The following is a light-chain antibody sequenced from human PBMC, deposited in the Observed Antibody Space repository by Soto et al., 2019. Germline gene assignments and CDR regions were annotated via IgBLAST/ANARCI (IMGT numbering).Light chain of an antibody. CDR3: QRYDSFRT. Sequence: EIVLTQSPGTLSLSPGERATLSCRASQSVRSNFLAWYQQKPGQAPRLLIYGASNRATGIPDWFSGSGSGTDFTLTITRLEPEDFAMYYCQRYDSFRTFGQGTKVEI. CDR1: QSVRSNF. J-gene: IGKJ1*01. CDR2: GAS. V-gene: IGKV3-20*01.